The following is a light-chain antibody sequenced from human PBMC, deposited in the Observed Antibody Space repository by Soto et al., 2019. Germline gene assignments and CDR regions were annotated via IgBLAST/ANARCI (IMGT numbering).Light chain of an antibody. V-gene: IGLV2-14*03. Sequence: QSALTQPASVSGSPGQSITISCTGTSSDVGGYNYVSWYQHHPGKPPQRIIYDVANRPAGVSNRFSGSQSGNTASLTISGLQAEDEADYYCSSYTSSSTSVVFGGGTKRTVL. CDR1: SSDVGGYNY. CDR2: DVA. CDR3: SSYTSSSTSVV. J-gene: IGLJ2*01.